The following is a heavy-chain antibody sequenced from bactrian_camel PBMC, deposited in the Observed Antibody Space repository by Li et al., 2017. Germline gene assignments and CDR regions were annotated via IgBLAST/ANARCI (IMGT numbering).Heavy chain of an antibody. D-gene: IGHD8*01. CDR1: GGIYSSYC. Sequence: HVQLVESGGGSVQTGGSLRLSCAASGGIYSSYCMAWFRQAPGKEREGVAAMYTTTGRTTYADSVKGRFTISQDNAKNTVFLQMDNLKTEDTGTYYCATSRRYIFNWNRTSEYEYWGQGTQVTVS. CDR2: MYTTTGRT. CDR3: ATSRRYIFNWNRTSEYEY. J-gene: IGHJ4*01. V-gene: IGHV3S53*01.